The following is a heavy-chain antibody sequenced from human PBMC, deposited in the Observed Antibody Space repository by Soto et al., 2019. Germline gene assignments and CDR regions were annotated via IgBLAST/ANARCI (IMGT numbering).Heavy chain of an antibody. CDR1: GGTFSSYA. J-gene: IGHJ4*02. V-gene: IGHV1-18*01. D-gene: IGHD5-12*01. CDR2: ISAYNGNT. CDR3: ARNEDIVATMNY. Sequence: ASVKVSCKASGGTFSSYAISWVRQAPGQGLEWMGWISAYNGNTNYAQKLQGRVTMTTDTSTSTAYMELRSLRSDDTAVYYCARNEDIVATMNYWGQGTLVTVSS.